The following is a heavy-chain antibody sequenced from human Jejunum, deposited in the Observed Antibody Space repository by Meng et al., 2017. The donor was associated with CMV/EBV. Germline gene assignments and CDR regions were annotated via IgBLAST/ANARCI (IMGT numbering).Heavy chain of an antibody. CDR2: TRKKLNSDST. V-gene: IGHV3-72*01. J-gene: IGHJ4*02. CDR1: GFTFSDHF. Sequence: CVASGFTFSDHFMDWVRQAPGKGLEWVGRTRKKLNSDSTTYAASVKGRFTISREDSENSLYLQMNSLKIEDTAVYYCARVRVGGHDDYWGQGTLVTVSS. D-gene: IGHD5-12*01. CDR3: ARVRVGGHDDY.